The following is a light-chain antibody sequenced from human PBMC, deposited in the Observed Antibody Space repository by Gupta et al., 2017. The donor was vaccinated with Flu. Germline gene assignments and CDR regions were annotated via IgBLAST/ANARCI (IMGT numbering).Light chain of an antibody. Sequence: GQPARITCYGEAMPRKEAEWYQQKSGQAPVLVIYEDSQRPSGIPDRFSGSSSGKMDTLTISGDQVEDEADYYCQATDGSANYWVFGGGTKLTVL. J-gene: IGLJ3*02. CDR3: QATDGSANYWV. CDR1: AMPRKE. CDR2: EDS. V-gene: IGLV3-10*01.